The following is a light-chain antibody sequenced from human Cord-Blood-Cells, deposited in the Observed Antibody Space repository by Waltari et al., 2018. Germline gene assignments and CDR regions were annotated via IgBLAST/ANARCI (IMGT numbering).Light chain of an antibody. CDR2: AAS. Sequence: DIQMTQSPSSLSASVGDRVTITCRASQSISSYLNWYQQKPGKAPKLLIYAASSLQSGLPSRFSGNGSGADFTLTISSLQPEDFATDDCPQSYSTVTFGPGTKVDI. J-gene: IGKJ3*01. V-gene: IGKV1-39*01. CDR3: PQSYSTVT. CDR1: QSISSY.